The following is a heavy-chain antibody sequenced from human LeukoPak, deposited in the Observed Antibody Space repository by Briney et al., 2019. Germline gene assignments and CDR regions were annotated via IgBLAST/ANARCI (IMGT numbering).Heavy chain of an antibody. CDR1: GFTFSSYE. D-gene: IGHD3-10*01. CDR2: ITHSGST. CDR3: ARLPYYYGSGNPSSRFDP. V-gene: IGHV4-34*01. Sequence: GSLRLSCAASGFTFSSYEMNWIRQPPGKGLEWIGQITHSGSTTYNPSLKSRITISVDTSRNQFSLKLTSVTAADTAVYYCARLPYYYGSGNPSSRFDPWGQGTLVTVSS. J-gene: IGHJ5*02.